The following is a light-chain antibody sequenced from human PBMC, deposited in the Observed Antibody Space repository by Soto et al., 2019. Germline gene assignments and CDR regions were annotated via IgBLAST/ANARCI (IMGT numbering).Light chain of an antibody. Sequence: QSVLTQPASVSGSPGQSIAISCTGTSSDVGAYNYVSWYQQHPGKAPKLMIHEVSNRPSGVPDRFSGSKSGNTASLTISGLEDDDEADYYCSSHRSYSTRVFGTGTKLTVL. V-gene: IGLV2-14*01. CDR1: SSDVGAYNY. CDR3: SSHRSYSTRV. J-gene: IGLJ1*01. CDR2: EVS.